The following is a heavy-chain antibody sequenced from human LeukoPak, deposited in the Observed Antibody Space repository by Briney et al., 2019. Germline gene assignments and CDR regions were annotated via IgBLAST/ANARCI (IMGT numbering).Heavy chain of an antibody. CDR1: GFTFSSYE. V-gene: IGHV3-48*03. Sequence: GGSRRLSCEASGFTFSSYEMNRVRQAPGKGPEWVSYISGGGDTLHYADSVKGRFTISRDNAKKTLFLQMNTLRAEDTAVYYCARPIGYAGTGSYYGYWGQGTLVTVSS. CDR3: ARPIGYAGTGSYYGY. CDR2: ISGGGDTL. J-gene: IGHJ4*02. D-gene: IGHD3-10*01.